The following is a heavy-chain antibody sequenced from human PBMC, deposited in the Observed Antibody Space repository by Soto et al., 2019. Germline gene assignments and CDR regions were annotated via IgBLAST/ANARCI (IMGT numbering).Heavy chain of an antibody. D-gene: IGHD3-10*01. CDR2: IWYDGSNK. V-gene: IGHV3-33*01. Sequence: GGSLRLSCAASGFTFSSYGMHWVRQAPGKGLEWVAVIWYDGSNKYYADSVKGRFTISRDNSKNTLYLQMNSLRAEDTAVYYCARDIMVRGVMDYWGQGTLVTVSS. CDR3: ARDIMVRGVMDY. CDR1: GFTFSSYG. J-gene: IGHJ4*02.